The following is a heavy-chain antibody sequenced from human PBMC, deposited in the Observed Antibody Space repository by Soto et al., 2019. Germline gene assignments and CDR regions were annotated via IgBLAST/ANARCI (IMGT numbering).Heavy chain of an antibody. CDR2: IYYSGST. D-gene: IGHD1-26*01. CDR3: ASGRRELLPYSYYGMDV. CDR1: GGSISSYY. Sequence: QVQLQESGPGLVKPSETLSLTCTVSGGSISSYYWSWIRQPPGKGLEWIGYIYYSGSTNYNPSLKSRVTISVDTSKTQFSLKLSSVTAADTAVYYCASGRRELLPYSYYGMDVWGQGTTVTVSS. V-gene: IGHV4-59*01. J-gene: IGHJ6*02.